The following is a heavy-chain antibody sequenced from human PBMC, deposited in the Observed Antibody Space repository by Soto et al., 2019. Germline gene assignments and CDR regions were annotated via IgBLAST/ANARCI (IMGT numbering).Heavy chain of an antibody. Sequence: QVQLVQSGAEVKKPGASVRVSCKASGYTFSSHYMHWVKQAPGQGLEWLGIINPTGGSTTYAQKVQGRVTLTADTGTKTVYMELSSLRSADTDSYYCARFWTEYGGNLDLWGQGTLVSVSA. CDR2: INPTGGST. V-gene: IGHV1-46*01. CDR1: GYTFSSHY. J-gene: IGHJ5*02. CDR3: ARFWTEYGGNLDL. D-gene: IGHD1-1*01.